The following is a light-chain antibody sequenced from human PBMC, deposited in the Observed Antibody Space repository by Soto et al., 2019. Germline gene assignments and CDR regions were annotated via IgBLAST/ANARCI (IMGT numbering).Light chain of an antibody. CDR3: QQYNDWPLT. J-gene: IGKJ4*01. CDR1: QSVFKY. Sequence: EVVLTQSPATLSLSPGESVTLSCRASQSVFKYLAWYQQKPGQAPRLVIYDAINRAPGIPVRFSGSGSGTDFTLTIISLQSEDSAVYYCQQYNDWPLTFGGGTKVEIK. CDR2: DAI. V-gene: IGKV3-11*01.